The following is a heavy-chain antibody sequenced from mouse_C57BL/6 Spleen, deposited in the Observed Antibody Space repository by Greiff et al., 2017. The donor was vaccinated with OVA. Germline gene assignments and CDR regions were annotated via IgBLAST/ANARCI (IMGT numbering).Heavy chain of an antibody. CDR3: ARGGTAQASAWFAY. CDR1: GYTFTSYW. Sequence: VQLQQPGAELVMPGASVKLSCKASGYTFTSYWMHWVKQRPGQGLEWIGGIDPSDSYTNYNQKFKGKSTLTVDKSSSTAYMQLSSLTSEDSAVYYCARGGTAQASAWFAYWGQGTLVTVSA. J-gene: IGHJ3*01. CDR2: IDPSDSYT. D-gene: IGHD3-2*02. V-gene: IGHV1-69*01.